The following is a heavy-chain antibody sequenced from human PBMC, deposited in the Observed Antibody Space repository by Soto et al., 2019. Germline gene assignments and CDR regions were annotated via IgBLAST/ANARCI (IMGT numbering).Heavy chain of an antibody. D-gene: IGHD3-22*01. V-gene: IGHV4-59*01. CDR3: ARFNYYDSSGQYYFDY. Sequence: PSETLSLTCTVSGGSISSYSWSWIRQPPGKGLEWIGYIYYSGSTNYNPSLKSRVTISVDTSKNQFSLKLSSVAAADTAVYYCARFNYYDSSGQYYFDYWGQGTLVTVSS. CDR2: IYYSGST. J-gene: IGHJ4*02. CDR1: GGSISSYS.